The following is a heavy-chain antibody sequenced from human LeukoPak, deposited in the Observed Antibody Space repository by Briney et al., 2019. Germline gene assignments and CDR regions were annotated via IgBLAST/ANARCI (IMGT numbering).Heavy chain of an antibody. V-gene: IGHV3-23*01. J-gene: IGHJ4*02. D-gene: IGHD2-2*01. CDR3: ASQGPAAYFDY. Sequence: GGSLRLSCSASGFTFSSYAMSWVRQAPGKGLEWVSAISGSGGSTYYADSVKGRFTISRDNSKNTLFLQMNSLRAEDTAVYYCASQGPAAYFDYWGQGTLVTVSS. CDR1: GFTFSSYA. CDR2: ISGSGGST.